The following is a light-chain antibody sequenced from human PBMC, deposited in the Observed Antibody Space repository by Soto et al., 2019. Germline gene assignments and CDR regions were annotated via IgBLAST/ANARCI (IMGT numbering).Light chain of an antibody. CDR1: QDIANQ. J-gene: IGKJ2*01. CDR2: DAS. V-gene: IGKV1-33*01. CDR3: QQFDHLPYT. Sequence: DLQMTQSPSSLSASVGDRVTITCQASQDIANQLNWYQHRSGKAPKLLIYDASTLETGVPSRFSGTGSGTNFTFAISSLQPEDIATYFCQQFDHLPYTFGQGTNLEIK.